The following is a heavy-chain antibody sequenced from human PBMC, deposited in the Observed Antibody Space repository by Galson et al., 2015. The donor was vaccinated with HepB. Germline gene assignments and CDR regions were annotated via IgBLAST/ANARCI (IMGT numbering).Heavy chain of an antibody. CDR3: ARGTDYGDYALQYFDL. CDR2: IYYSGST. CDR1: GGSISSYY. J-gene: IGHJ2*01. Sequence: ETLSLTCTVSGGSISSYYWSWIRQPPGKGLEWIGYIYYSGSTNYNPSLKSRVTISVDTSKNQFSLKLSSVTAADTAVYYCARGTDYGDYALQYFDLWGRGTLVTVSS. V-gene: IGHV4-59*01. D-gene: IGHD4-17*01.